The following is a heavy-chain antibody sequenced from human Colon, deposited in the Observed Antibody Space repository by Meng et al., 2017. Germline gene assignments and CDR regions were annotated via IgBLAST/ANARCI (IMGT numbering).Heavy chain of an antibody. V-gene: IGHV4-4*02. Sequence: QVHLQEPGPGLVKPSGALSLTCAVSGVPISIAILWGWVRQPPGKGLEWIGEIFQSGSTNYNPSLKSRVTISVDKSKNHLSLSLSSVTAADTAAYYCAKAAAYNLDIWGQGTLVTVSS. CDR2: IFQSGST. D-gene: IGHD1-14*01. CDR1: GVPISIAIL. J-gene: IGHJ4*02. CDR3: AKAAAYNLDI.